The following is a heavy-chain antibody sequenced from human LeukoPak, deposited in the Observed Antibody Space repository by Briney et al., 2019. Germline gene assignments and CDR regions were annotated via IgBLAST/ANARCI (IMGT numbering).Heavy chain of an antibody. J-gene: IGHJ4*02. V-gene: IGHV4-39*01. Sequence: PSETLSLTCAVSGGSISTSNSCWGWIRRPPGKGLEWVGSIYYSGNTYYNPSLKSRVTISVDTSKNQFSLILTSVTAADTAVYYCARQTGAGLFILPGGQGTLVTVSS. CDR1: GGSISTSNSC. D-gene: IGHD3-3*01. CDR2: IYYSGNT. CDR3: ARQTGAGLFILP.